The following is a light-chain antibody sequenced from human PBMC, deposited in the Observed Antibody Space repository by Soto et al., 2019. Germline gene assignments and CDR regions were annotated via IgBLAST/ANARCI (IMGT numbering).Light chain of an antibody. J-gene: IGKJ4*01. CDR3: QQRSDWLT. CDR2: DAS. V-gene: IGKV3-11*01. CDR1: QCFSRS. Sequence: PGERATLSCRASQCFSRSLAWYKQKPGQAPRLLIYDASNRATGIPARFSGSGSGTDFTLTINRLEHEDFANYYCQQRSDWLTFGGGTKVEIK.